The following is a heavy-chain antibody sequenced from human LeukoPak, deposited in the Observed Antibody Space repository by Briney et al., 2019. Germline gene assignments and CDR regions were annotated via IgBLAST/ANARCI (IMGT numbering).Heavy chain of an antibody. CDR1: GGSISSSSYY. V-gene: IGHV4-39*07. Sequence: SETLSLTCTVSGGSISSSSYYWGWIRQPPGKGLEWIGSIYYSGSTYYNPSLKSRVTISVDTSKNQFSLKLSSVTAADTAMYYCARERRFSSSSDAFDIWGQGTMVTVSS. D-gene: IGHD6-6*01. CDR2: IYYSGST. CDR3: ARERRFSSSSDAFDI. J-gene: IGHJ3*02.